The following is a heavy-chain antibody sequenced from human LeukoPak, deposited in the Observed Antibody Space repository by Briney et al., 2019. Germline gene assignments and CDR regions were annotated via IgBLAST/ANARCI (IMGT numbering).Heavy chain of an antibody. J-gene: IGHJ4*02. Sequence: ASVKVSCKASGYTFSSYHIHWVRQAPGQGLEWMGRINPSFNPGVDVTSYAQKFQGRITMARDISTNTVYMELSSLTSEDTAVYYCARAWESIAGYYFDYWGQGTLVTVSS. D-gene: IGHD1-26*01. CDR3: ARAWESIAGYYFDY. CDR1: GYTFSSYH. CDR2: INPSFNPGVDVT. V-gene: IGHV1-46*01.